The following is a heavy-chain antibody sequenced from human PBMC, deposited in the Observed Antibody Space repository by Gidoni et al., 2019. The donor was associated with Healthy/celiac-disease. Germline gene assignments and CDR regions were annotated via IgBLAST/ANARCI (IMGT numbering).Heavy chain of an antibody. Sequence: QVQLVQSGAEVKKPGASVTVSCKASGYTCTSHGISWVRQAPGQGLEWMGWTSVFNVNTDYAKKFQGRVRLTTDRSTSTVYMELRSLRSDDTALYHCARHTRLVAITPSDYWGLGTLVTVSS. CDR3: ARHTRLVAITPSDY. J-gene: IGHJ4*02. CDR2: TSVFNVNT. D-gene: IGHD2-15*01. V-gene: IGHV1-18*01. CDR1: GYTCTSHG.